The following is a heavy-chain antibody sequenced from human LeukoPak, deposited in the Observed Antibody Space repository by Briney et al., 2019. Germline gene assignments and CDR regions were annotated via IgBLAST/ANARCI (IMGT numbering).Heavy chain of an antibody. Sequence: PSETLSLTCTVSGGSISNYFWSWIRQPPGKGLKWIGFITYSGSTDHNPSLKSRVTISVDASKNQFSLKLTSVTAADTAVYYYVRHTTSGWYQVVYWGQGTLVTVSS. D-gene: IGHD6-19*01. CDR1: GGSISNYF. J-gene: IGHJ4*02. V-gene: IGHV4-59*01. CDR2: ITYSGST. CDR3: VRHTTSGWYQVVY.